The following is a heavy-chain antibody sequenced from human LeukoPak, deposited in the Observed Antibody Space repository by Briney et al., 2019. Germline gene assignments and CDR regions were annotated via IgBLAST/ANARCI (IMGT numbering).Heavy chain of an antibody. V-gene: IGHV1-8*01. J-gene: IGHJ4*02. CDR3: ARGRGEGYSYGRYYFDY. CDR1: GYTFTSYD. D-gene: IGHD5-18*01. CDR2: MNPNRGNT. Sequence: ASVKVSCKASGYTFTSYDINWVRQATGQGLEWMGWMNPNRGNTGYAQKFQGRVTMTRNTSISTAYMEVSSLRSEDTAVYYCARGRGEGYSYGRYYFDYWGQGTLVTVSS.